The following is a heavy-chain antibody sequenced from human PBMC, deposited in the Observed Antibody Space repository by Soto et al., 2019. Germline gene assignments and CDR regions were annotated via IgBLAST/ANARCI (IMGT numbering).Heavy chain of an antibody. CDR3: ARTGITIFGVVIHNWFDP. CDR2: MNPNSGNT. CDR1: GYTFTSYD. D-gene: IGHD3-3*01. Sequence: GASVKVSCKASGYTFTSYDINWVRQATGQGLEWMGWMNPNSGNTGYAQKFQGRVTMTRNTSISTAYMELSSLRSEDTAVYYCARTGITIFGVVIHNWFDPWGQGTLVTVSS. V-gene: IGHV1-8*01. J-gene: IGHJ5*02.